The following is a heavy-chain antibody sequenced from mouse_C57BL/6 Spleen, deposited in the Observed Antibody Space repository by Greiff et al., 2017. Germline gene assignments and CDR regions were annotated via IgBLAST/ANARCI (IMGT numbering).Heavy chain of an antibody. CDR3: GRGGGYDGFAD. CDR1: GYTFTDYN. J-gene: IGHJ3*01. Sequence: VQLQQSGPELVKPGASVKMSCKASGYTFTDYNMHWVKQSHGKSLEWIGYINPNNGGTSYNQKFKGKATLTVNKSSSTAYMDLRSLTSEDSAVYYCGRGGGYDGFADWGQGTLVTVSA. D-gene: IGHD2-2*01. CDR2: INPNNGGT. V-gene: IGHV1-22*01.